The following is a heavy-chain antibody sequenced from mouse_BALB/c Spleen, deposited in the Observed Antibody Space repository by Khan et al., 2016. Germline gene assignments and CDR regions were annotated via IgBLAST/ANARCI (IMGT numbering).Heavy chain of an antibody. CDR2: ISYSGST. V-gene: IGHV3-2*02. D-gene: IGHD2-2*01. J-gene: IGHJ3*01. CDR1: GYSITSDYA. CDR3: ARSYGYRGFAY. Sequence: EVQLQESGPGLVKPSQSLSLTCTVTGYSITSDYAWNWIRQFPGNKLEWMGYISYSGSTSYNPSLKSRISITRDTSKNQFFLQLNSVTTDDTASYYCARSYGYRGFAYWGQGTLVTVSA.